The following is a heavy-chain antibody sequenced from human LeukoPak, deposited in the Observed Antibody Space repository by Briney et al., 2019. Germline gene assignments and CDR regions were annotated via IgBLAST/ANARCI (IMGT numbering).Heavy chain of an antibody. D-gene: IGHD1-26*01. J-gene: IGHJ4*02. CDR3: AKDVGKWESLHFFDY. CDR2: ISGSGAST. V-gene: IGHV3-23*01. CDR1: GFTLSTNA. Sequence: PGGSLRLSCLTSGFTLSTNAMSWLRHAPGKGLEWISGISGSGASTYYADSVKGRFTISRDDSRNTLYLQMNSLRGDDTDVYYCAKDVGKWESLHFFDYWGQGTLVTVSS.